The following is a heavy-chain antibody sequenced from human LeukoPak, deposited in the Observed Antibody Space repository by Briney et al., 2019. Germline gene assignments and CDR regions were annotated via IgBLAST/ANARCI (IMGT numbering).Heavy chain of an antibody. CDR1: GFTFSSYE. V-gene: IGHV3-48*03. CDR2: ISSSGSTI. CDR3: ARDRRDGYNMRPHHHSGADG. Sequence: GGSLRLSCAASGFTFSSYEMNWVRQAPGKGLEWVSYISSSGSTIYYADSVKGRFTISRDNAKNSLYLQMNSLRAEDTAVYYCARDRRDGYNMRPHHHSGADGWGQGST. D-gene: IGHD5-24*01. J-gene: IGHJ6*02.